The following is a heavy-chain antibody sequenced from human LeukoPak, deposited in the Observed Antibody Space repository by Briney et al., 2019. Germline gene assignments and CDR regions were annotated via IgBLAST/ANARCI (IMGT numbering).Heavy chain of an antibody. D-gene: IGHD6-25*01. Sequence: GGSLRLSCAASGLTFSTYGMHWVRQAPGKGLEWVAVIWYDGSNKCYADSVKGRFTISRDNSKNTLYLQMNSLRAEDTAVYYCARGSWRLRSWDYFDYWGQGTLVTVSS. V-gene: IGHV3-33*01. CDR2: IWYDGSNK. J-gene: IGHJ4*02. CDR3: ARGSWRLRSWDYFDY. CDR1: GLTFSTYG.